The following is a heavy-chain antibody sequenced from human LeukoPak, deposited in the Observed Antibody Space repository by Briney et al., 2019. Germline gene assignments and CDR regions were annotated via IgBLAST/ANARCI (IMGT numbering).Heavy chain of an antibody. CDR2: IYYSGST. CDR1: GGSISSSSYY. D-gene: IGHD3-22*01. V-gene: IGHV4-39*01. J-gene: IGHJ4*02. Sequence: SETLSLTCTVSGGSISSSSYYWGWLRQPPGTGLEWIGSIYYSGSTYYNPSLKSRVTISVDTSKNQFSLKLSSVTAADTAVYYCARRPGYYDSSGSFFDYWGQGTLVTVSS. CDR3: ARRPGYYDSSGSFFDY.